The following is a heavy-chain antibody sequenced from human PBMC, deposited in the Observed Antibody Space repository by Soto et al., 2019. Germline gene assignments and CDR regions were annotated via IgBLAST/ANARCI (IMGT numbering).Heavy chain of an antibody. J-gene: IGHJ4*02. CDR1: GFTFSSYG. Sequence: QVQLVESGGGVVQPGRSLRLSCAASGFTFSSYGMHWVRQAPGKGLEWVAVISYDGSNKYYADSVKGRFTISRDNSKNTLYLQMNSLRAEDTAVYYCAKGVRYFDWLTWTPDYWGQGTLVTVSS. CDR2: ISYDGSNK. CDR3: AKGVRYFDWLTWTPDY. D-gene: IGHD3-9*01. V-gene: IGHV3-30*18.